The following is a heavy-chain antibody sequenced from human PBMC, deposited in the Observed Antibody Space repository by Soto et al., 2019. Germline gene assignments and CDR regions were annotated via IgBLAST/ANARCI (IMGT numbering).Heavy chain of an antibody. D-gene: IGHD5-18*01. CDR2: ISYDGSNK. J-gene: IGHJ4*02. V-gene: IGHV3-30-3*01. CDR1: GFTFSSYA. CDR3: ASEGGLDTAIPFDY. Sequence: QVQLVESGGGVVQPGRSLRLSCAASGFTFSSYAMHWVRQAPGKGLEWVAVISYDGSNKYYADSVKGRFTISRDNSKNTLYLQMNSLRAEDTAVYYCASEGGLDTAIPFDYWGQGTLVTVSP.